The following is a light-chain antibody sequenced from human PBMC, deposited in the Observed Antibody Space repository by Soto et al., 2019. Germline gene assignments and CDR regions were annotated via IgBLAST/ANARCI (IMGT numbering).Light chain of an antibody. CDR3: LLYYDTIRV. Sequence: QAVVTQEPSLTVSPGGTVTLTCGSSTRTVTTYHFPYWFQQKPGQAPTALIFDTRNRHSWTPARFSGSLLGGKAALTLSGAEPEDEADYYCLLYYDTIRVFGGGTKVTVL. J-gene: IGLJ1*01. CDR2: DTR. CDR1: TRTVTTYHF. V-gene: IGLV7-46*01.